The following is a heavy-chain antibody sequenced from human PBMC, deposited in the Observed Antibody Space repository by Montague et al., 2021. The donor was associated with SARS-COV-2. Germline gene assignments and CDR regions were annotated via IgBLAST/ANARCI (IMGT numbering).Heavy chain of an antibody. CDR2: IYYSGST. D-gene: IGHD3-3*01. V-gene: IGHV4-59*01. CDR1: GGSISSYY. J-gene: IGHJ4*02. Sequence: SETLSLTCTVSGGSISSYYWSWIRQPPGKGLEWIGYIYYSGSTNYNPSLKSRVTISVDTSKNQFSLKLSSVTAADTAVYYCAREKFGDFCSGYCNGYFDYWGQGTLVTVSS. CDR3: AREKFGDFCSGYCNGYFDY.